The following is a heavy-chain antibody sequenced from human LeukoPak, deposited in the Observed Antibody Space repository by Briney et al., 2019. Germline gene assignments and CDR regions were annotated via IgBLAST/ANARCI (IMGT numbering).Heavy chain of an antibody. CDR1: GFTFSSYA. CDR2: ISGSGGST. CDR3: AKGGYSNYGVTLYYFDY. J-gene: IGHJ4*02. Sequence: GGSLRLSCAASGFTFSSYAMSWVRQAPGKGLEWVSAISGSGGSTYYADSVKGRFTISRDNSKNTLYLQMNSLRAEDTAVYYCAKGGYSNYGVTLYYFDYWGQGTLVTVSS. D-gene: IGHD4-11*01. V-gene: IGHV3-23*01.